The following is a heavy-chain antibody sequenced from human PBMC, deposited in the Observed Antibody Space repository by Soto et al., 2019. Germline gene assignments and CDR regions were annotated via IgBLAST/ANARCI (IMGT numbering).Heavy chain of an antibody. D-gene: IGHD3-22*01. CDR3: ARVPPSSGYYWGWFDP. V-gene: IGHV3-7*05. Sequence: EVQLVESGGGLVQPGGSLRLSCAASGFTFSSYWMSWARQAPGKGLEWVANIKQDGSEKYYVDSVKGRFTISRDNAKNSLYLQMNSLRAEETAVYYCARVPPSSGYYWGWFDPWGQGTLVTVSS. CDR2: IKQDGSEK. CDR1: GFTFSSYW. J-gene: IGHJ5*02.